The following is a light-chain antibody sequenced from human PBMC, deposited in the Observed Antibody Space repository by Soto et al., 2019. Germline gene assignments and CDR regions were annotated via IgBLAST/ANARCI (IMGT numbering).Light chain of an antibody. CDR1: QSITRN. CDR2: GAS. Sequence: EIVMTQSPATLSVSPGERATLSCRASQSITRNLAWYQQSPGQAPRLLIYGASTRATGIPARFSGSGSGTEFTLTISRLEPEDFAVYYCQQYGSSPITFGQGTRLEIK. V-gene: IGKV3-15*01. CDR3: QQYGSSPIT. J-gene: IGKJ5*01.